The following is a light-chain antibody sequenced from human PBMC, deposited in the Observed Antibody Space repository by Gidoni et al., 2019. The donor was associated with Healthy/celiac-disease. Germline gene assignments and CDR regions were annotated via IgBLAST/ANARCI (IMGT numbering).Light chain of an antibody. CDR3: QQYNNWYT. Sequence: VMTQSPATLSVSPGERATPSSRASQSVSSNLAWYQQKPGQAPRLLIYGASTRATGIPARFSGSGSGTEFTLTISSLQSEDFAVYYCQQYNNWYTFGQGTKLEIK. CDR1: QSVSSN. CDR2: GAS. J-gene: IGKJ2*01. V-gene: IGKV3-15*01.